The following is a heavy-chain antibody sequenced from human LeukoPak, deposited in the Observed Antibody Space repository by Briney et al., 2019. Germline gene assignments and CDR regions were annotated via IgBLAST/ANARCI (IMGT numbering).Heavy chain of an antibody. D-gene: IGHD3-22*01. V-gene: IGHV4-59*01. J-gene: IGHJ6*02. CDR1: GGSISSYY. CDR2: IYYSGST. Sequence: SETLSLTCTVSGGSISSYYWSWIRQPPGKGLEWIGYIYYSGSTNYNPSLKSRVTISVDTSKNQFSLKLSSVTAADTAVYYCARDRIYYYDSSGYYYYYGMDVWGRGTTVTVSS. CDR3: ARDRIYYYDSSGYYYYYGMDV.